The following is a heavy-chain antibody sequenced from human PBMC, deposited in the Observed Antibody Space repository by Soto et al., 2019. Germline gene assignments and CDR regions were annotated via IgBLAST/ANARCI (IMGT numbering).Heavy chain of an antibody. Sequence: LRLSCAASGFTFDDYTMHWVRQAPGKGLEWVSLISWDGGSTYYADSVKGRFTISRDNSKNSLYLQMNSLRTEDTALYYCAKNAGSSSSVYYYGMDVWGQGTTVTVSS. D-gene: IGHD6-6*01. V-gene: IGHV3-43*01. J-gene: IGHJ6*02. CDR3: AKNAGSSSSVYYYGMDV. CDR1: GFTFDDYT. CDR2: ISWDGGST.